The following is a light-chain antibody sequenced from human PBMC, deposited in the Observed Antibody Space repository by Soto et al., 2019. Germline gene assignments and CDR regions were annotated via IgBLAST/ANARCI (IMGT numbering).Light chain of an antibody. Sequence: DIQMTQSPSSVSASVGDRVTITCRTSQGIASWLAWYQQKPGKAPKLLIYAASSLQSGVPSRFRGSGSGSDFTLTISSLQPEDFATYYCHPAKRFTLTFGGGTKVEIK. CDR2: AAS. CDR1: QGIASW. CDR3: HPAKRFTLT. V-gene: IGKV1-12*01. J-gene: IGKJ4*01.